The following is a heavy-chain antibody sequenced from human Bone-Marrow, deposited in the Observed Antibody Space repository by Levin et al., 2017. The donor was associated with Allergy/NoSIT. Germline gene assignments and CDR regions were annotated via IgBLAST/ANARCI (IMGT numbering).Heavy chain of an antibody. CDR2: ISGSGTT. Sequence: GVLKISCAATGVIFRSYAMSWVRQAPGKGLEWVSGISGSGTTYYADSVKGRFTISRDISKKTLYLQMNSLRAEDTALYFCARGRVIVVAISLDLWGQGTQVTVSS. V-gene: IGHV3-23*01. CDR1: GVIFRSYA. CDR3: ARGRVIVVAISLDL. J-gene: IGHJ4*02. D-gene: IGHD1-26*01.